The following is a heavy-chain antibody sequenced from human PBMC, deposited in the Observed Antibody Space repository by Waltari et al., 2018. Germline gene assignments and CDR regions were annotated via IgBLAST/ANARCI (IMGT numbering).Heavy chain of an antibody. CDR1: GGSISSHY. V-gene: IGHV4-59*11. D-gene: IGHD3-10*01. CDR2: IYYSGST. J-gene: IGHJ3*02. Sequence: QVQLQESGPGLVKPSETLSLTCTVSGGSISSHYWSWILQPPGKGLEWIGYIYYSGSTNYNPSLKSRVTISVDTSKNQFSLKLSSVTAADTAVYYCARRGWFGELSGSGAFDIWGQGTMVTVSS. CDR3: ARRGWFGELSGSGAFDI.